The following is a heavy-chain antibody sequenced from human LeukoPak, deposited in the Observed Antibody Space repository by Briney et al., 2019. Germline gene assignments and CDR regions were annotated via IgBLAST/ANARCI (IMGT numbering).Heavy chain of an antibody. J-gene: IGHJ4*02. CDR1: GGSFSGYY. CDR3: ARVGHYFYGSGSFLGGFDY. CDR2: INHSGST. D-gene: IGHD3-10*01. Sequence: PSETLSLTCAVYGGSFSGYYWSWIRQPPGKGLEWIGEINHSGSTNYNPSLKSRVTISVDTSKNQFSLKLSSVTAADTAVYYCARVGHYFYGSGSFLGGFDYWGQGSLVTVSS. V-gene: IGHV4-34*01.